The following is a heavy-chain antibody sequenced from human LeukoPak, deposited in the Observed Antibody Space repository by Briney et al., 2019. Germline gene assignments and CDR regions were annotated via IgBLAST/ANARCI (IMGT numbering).Heavy chain of an antibody. J-gene: IGHJ4*02. CDR3: AREWGLQRFLEWSLDY. V-gene: IGHV1-46*01. CDR2: INPSGGST. D-gene: IGHD3-3*01. Sequence: ASVKVSCKASGYTFTGYYIHWVRQAPGQGLEWMGIINPSGGSTSYAQKFQGRVTMTRDTSTSTVYMELSGLRSEDTAVYYCAREWGLQRFLEWSLDYWGQGTLVTVSS. CDR1: GYTFTGYY.